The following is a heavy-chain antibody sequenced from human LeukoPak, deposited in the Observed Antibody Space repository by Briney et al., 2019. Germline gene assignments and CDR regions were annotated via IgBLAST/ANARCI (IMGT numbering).Heavy chain of an antibody. CDR3: ATSIVGLTYDEHFQH. CDR2: IFNGGST. J-gene: IGHJ1*01. Sequence: GGSLRLSCAASGFAVSSNHMNWVRQAPGKGLECVSVIFNGGSTYYADSVKGRFTISRDNSKNTLYLQMNSLRAEDTAVYYCATSIVGLTYDEHFQHWGQGTLVTVSS. V-gene: IGHV3-53*01. CDR1: GFAVSSNH. D-gene: IGHD1-26*01.